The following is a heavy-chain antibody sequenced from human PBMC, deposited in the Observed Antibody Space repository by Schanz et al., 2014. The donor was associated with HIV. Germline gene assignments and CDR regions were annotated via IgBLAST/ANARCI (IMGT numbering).Heavy chain of an antibody. Sequence: EQVLESGGGLVQPGGSLRLSCAASGFTFNDYYMTWIRQAPGKGLEWVSSISSSSTYIHYADSMKGRLTISRDNAKNSVDLQMNSLRVEDTAVYYCARDRDDYGDSAYWGQGTLVTVSS. V-gene: IGHV3-11*06. D-gene: IGHD4-17*01. J-gene: IGHJ4*02. CDR2: ISSSSTYI. CDR3: ARDRDDYGDSAY. CDR1: GFTFNDYY.